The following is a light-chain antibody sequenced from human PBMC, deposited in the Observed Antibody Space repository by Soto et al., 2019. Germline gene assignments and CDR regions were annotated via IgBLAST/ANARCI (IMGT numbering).Light chain of an antibody. CDR1: QGISPW. Sequence: DIQMTQSPSSVSASVGDRVTISCRASQGISPWLAWYQQKPGKAPSLLIYSASTLHSGVPSRFSGSGSGTDFTLTISSLQPEDFATYYCQQANSFPLTFGPGTKVDFK. CDR3: QQANSFPLT. V-gene: IGKV1-12*01. CDR2: SAS. J-gene: IGKJ3*01.